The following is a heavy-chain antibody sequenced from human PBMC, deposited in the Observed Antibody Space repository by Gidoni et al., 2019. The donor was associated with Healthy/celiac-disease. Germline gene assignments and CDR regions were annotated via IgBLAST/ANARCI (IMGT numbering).Heavy chain of an antibody. CDR3: ARDTVTTDDAFDI. J-gene: IGHJ3*02. CDR2: IYSGGST. Sequence: EVQLVESGGGLIQPGGSLRLSCAASGFTVSSNYMSWVRQAPGKGLEWVSVIYSGGSTYYADSVKGRFTISRDNSKNTLYLQMNSLRAEDTAVYYCARDTVTTDDAFDIWGQGTMVTVSS. D-gene: IGHD4-17*01. V-gene: IGHV3-53*01. CDR1: GFTVSSNY.